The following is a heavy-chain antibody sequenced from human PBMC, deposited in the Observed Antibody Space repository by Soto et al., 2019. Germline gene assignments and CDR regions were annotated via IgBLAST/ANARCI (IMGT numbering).Heavy chain of an antibody. CDR3: ARISGTYSAFDI. Sequence: ASVKVSCKASGYTFTTYAMHWVRQAPGQRLEWMGWINAGNGNTKYSHKFQGRVTITRNTSASTAYMEVSSLRSEDTALYYCARISGTYSAFDIWGQGTMVTVSS. V-gene: IGHV1-3*01. CDR1: GYTFTTYA. CDR2: INAGNGNT. J-gene: IGHJ3*02. D-gene: IGHD1-26*01.